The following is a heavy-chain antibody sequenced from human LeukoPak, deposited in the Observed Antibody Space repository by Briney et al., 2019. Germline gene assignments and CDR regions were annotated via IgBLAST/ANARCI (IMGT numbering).Heavy chain of an antibody. CDR1: GFTFSSYE. J-gene: IGHJ6*02. CDR2: ISSSGSTI. CDR3: AREVNYDFWSGSPYYYYYGTDV. Sequence: GGSLRLYCAASGFTFSSYEMNWVRQAPGKGLEWVSYISSSGSTIYYADSVKGRFTISRDNAKNSLYLQMNSLRAEDTAVYYCAREVNYDFWSGSPYYYYYGTDVWGQGTTVTVSS. D-gene: IGHD3-3*01. V-gene: IGHV3-48*03.